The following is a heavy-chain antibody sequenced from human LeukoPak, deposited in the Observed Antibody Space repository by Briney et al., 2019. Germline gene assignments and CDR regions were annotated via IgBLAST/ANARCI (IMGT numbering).Heavy chain of an antibody. V-gene: IGHV3-21*04. J-gene: IGHJ4*02. Sequence: GGSLRLSCAASGFTFSSYSMNWVRQAPGKGLEWVSSISSSSSYIYYADSVKGRFTISRDNAKNSLYLQMNSLRAADTAVYYCARGRMGSGSPFDYWGQGTLVTVSS. CDR1: GFTFSSYS. CDR3: ARGRMGSGSPFDY. CDR2: ISSSSSYI. D-gene: IGHD3-10*01.